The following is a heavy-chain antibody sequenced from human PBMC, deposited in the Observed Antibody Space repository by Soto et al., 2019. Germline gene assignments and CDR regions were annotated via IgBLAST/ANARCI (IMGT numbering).Heavy chain of an antibody. CDR2: IYYSGST. CDR3: ARRVLNWSWFDP. V-gene: IGHV4-39*01. CDR1: GGSISSSSYY. Sequence: QLQLQESGPGLVKPSETLSLTCTVSGGSISSSSYYWGWIRQPPGKGLEWIGSIYYSGSTYYNPSLKSRVTISVDTSKNQFSLKLISVTAADTAVYYCARRVLNWSWFDPWGQGTLVTVSS. D-gene: IGHD3-3*01. J-gene: IGHJ5*02.